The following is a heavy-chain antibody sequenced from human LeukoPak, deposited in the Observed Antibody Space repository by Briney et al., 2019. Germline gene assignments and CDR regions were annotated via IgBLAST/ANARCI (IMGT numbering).Heavy chain of an antibody. Sequence: GASVKVSCKASGYTFTGYYMHWVRQAPGQGLEWMGWINPNSGGTKYAQKFQGRVTVTRDTSINTAYMELSRLRSDGTAVYYCVRSGRVTYYYFDVWGQGTLVTVSS. CDR3: VRSGRVTYYYFDV. V-gene: IGHV1-2*02. D-gene: IGHD5-12*01. CDR1: GYTFTGYY. CDR2: INPNSGGT. J-gene: IGHJ4*02.